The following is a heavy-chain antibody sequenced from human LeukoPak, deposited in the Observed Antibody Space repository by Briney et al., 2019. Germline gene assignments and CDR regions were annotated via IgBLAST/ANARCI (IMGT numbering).Heavy chain of an antibody. D-gene: IGHD3-3*02. CDR3: VQVRLAGLFDP. J-gene: IGHJ5*02. CDR1: GGSFSGYY. Sequence: SETLSLTCAVYGGSFSGYYWSWIRQPPGKGLEWIGEINHSGSTNYNPSLNSRVTMSLDASKNQFSLKLSSVSAADTAVYYCVQVRLAGLFDPWGQGTLVTVSS. V-gene: IGHV4-34*01. CDR2: INHSGST.